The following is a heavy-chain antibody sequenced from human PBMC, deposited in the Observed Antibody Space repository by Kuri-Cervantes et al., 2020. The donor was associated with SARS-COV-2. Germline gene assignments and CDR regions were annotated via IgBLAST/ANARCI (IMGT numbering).Heavy chain of an antibody. Sequence: GESLKISCAASGFTFSTYSVNWVRQAPGKGLEWVANIKQDGSEKYYVDSVKGRFTISRDNAKNSLYLQMNSLRAEDTAVYYCARYNDILTGYYPMVYYYYGMDVWGQGTTVTVSS. CDR1: GFTFSTYS. CDR3: ARYNDILTGYYPMVYYYYGMDV. J-gene: IGHJ6*02. D-gene: IGHD3-9*01. CDR2: IKQDGSEK. V-gene: IGHV3-7*01.